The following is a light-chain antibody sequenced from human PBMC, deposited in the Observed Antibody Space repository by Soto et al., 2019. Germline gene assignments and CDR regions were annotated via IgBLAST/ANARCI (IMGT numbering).Light chain of an antibody. V-gene: IGLV2-14*01. J-gene: IGLJ3*02. CDR3: SSYSSSTTWV. Sequence: QSVLTQPASVSGSPGQSITISCTGTSSDVGAYNYVSWYQQHPGKAPKLMIYDVTTRPSGVSDRFSGSKSGITASLTIPGLQAEDEADYYCSSYSSSTTWVFGGGTKVTVL. CDR1: SSDVGAYNY. CDR2: DVT.